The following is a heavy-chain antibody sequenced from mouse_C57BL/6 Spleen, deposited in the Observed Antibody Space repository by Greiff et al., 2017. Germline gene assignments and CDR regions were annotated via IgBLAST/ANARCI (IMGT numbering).Heavy chain of an antibody. V-gene: IGHV5-4*03. CDR1: GFTFSSYA. D-gene: IGHD2-5*01. Sequence: EVKLVESGGGLVKPGGSLKLSCAASGFTFSSYAMSWVRQTPEKRLEWVATISDGGSYTYYPDNVKGRFTISRDNAKNNLYLQMSHLKSEDTAMYYCARAPYSNYLYYFDYWGQGTTLTVSS. CDR2: ISDGGSYT. CDR3: ARAPYSNYLYYFDY. J-gene: IGHJ2*01.